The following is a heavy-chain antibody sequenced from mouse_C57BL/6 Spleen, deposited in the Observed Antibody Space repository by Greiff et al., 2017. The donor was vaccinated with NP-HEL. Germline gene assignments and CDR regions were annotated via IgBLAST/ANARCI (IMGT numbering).Heavy chain of an antibody. CDR1: GYSFTDYN. V-gene: IGHV1-39*01. CDR3: VYYYGSSPYWYFDV. CDR2: INPNYGTT. Sequence: VQLQQPGPELVKPGASVKISCKASGYSFTDYNMNWVKQSNGKSLEWIGVINPNYGTTSYNQKFKGKATLTVDQSSSTAYMQLNSLTSEDSAVYYCVYYYGSSPYWYFDVWGTGTTVTVSS. D-gene: IGHD1-1*01. J-gene: IGHJ1*03.